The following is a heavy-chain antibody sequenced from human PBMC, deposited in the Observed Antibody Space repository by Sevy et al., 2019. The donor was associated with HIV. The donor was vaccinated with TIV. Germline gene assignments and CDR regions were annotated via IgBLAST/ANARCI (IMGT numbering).Heavy chain of an antibody. J-gene: IGHJ6*02. Sequence: ASVKVSCKASGYTFSDSGYYVHWVRQAPGQGLEWMGWINPKSGATNYAQKFQGRVTMTRDTSVSTANMELNRLTSDDTAVYYCARESYDFWTGTVDYDYGMDVWGQGTTVTVS. CDR2: INPKSGAT. CDR3: ARESYDFWTGTVDYDYGMDV. D-gene: IGHD3-3*01. CDR1: GYTFSDSGYY. V-gene: IGHV1-2*02.